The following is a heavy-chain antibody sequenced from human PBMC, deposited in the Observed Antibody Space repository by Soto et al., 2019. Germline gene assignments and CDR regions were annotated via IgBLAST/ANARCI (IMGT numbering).Heavy chain of an antibody. CDR1: GGSISSSSYY. D-gene: IGHD6-6*01. CDR3: ARQAPYYFDY. V-gene: IGHV4-39*01. CDR2: IYYSGST. J-gene: IGHJ4*02. Sequence: SETLSLTCTVSGGSISSSSYYWGWIRQPPGKGLEWIGSIYYSGSTYYNPSLKSRVTISVDTSKNQFSPKLSSVTAADTAVYYCARQAPYYFDYWGQGTLVTVSS.